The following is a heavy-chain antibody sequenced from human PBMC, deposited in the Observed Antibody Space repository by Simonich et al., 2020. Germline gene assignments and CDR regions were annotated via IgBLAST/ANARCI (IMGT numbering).Heavy chain of an antibody. CDR2: SNPNSGGT. J-gene: IGHJ2*01. CDR1: GYTFTGYY. Sequence: QVQLVQSGAEVKKPGASVKVSCKASGYTFTGYYMHWVRQAPGQGLEWMGWSNPNSGGTNHAQKFQGRVTMTRDPSISTAYMELSGLRSDDTAVYYCARGGLGHWYFDLWGRGTLVTVSS. CDR3: ARGGLGHWYFDL. D-gene: IGHD6-25*01. V-gene: IGHV1-2*02.